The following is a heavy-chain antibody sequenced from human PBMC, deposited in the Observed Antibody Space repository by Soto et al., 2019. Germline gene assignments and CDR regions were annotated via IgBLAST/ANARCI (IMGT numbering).Heavy chain of an antibody. CDR1: GVSIASSIYY. J-gene: IGHJ6*02. CDR3: ARLNGYCVSTGCHGYYGMDV. D-gene: IGHD2-2*03. V-gene: IGHV4-39*01. CDR2: IYYSGST. Sequence: SDTLSLTFPVSGVSIASSIYYWGSICQPPGEGLEWIGSIYYSGSTYYNPFLKSRVTISVDTSKNQFSLKLSSVTAADTAVYYCARLNGYCVSTGCHGYYGMDVWGQGTTVT.